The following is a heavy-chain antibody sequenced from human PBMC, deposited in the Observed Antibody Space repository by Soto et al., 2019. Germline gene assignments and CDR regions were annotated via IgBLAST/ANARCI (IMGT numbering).Heavy chain of an antibody. CDR2: INHSGST. J-gene: IGHJ6*02. CDR1: GGSFSGYY. Sequence: QVQLQQWGAGLLKPSETLSLTCAVYGGSFSGYYWNWIRQPPGKGLEWIGEINHSGSTNYNPSLKSRFTLSVDTSKTQFSLTLSSVTAADTAVYYCARVSGIYYYGMDVWGQGTTVTVSS. D-gene: IGHD3-10*01. CDR3: ARVSGIYYYGMDV. V-gene: IGHV4-34*01.